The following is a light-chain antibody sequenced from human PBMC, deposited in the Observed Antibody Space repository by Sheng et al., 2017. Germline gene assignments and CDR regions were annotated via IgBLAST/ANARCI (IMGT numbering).Light chain of an antibody. CDR1: HVVSTW. CDR3: QQANSFPRT. Sequence: DIQMTQSPSSVSASVGDRLTITCRASHVVSTWLAWYQQKPGKAPKLLIYGASRLHGGVPSRFSGSGSGTEFTLTVSSLQPDDFAIYYCQQANSFPRTFGQGTKAE. CDR2: GAS. V-gene: IGKV1-12*01. J-gene: IGKJ1*01.